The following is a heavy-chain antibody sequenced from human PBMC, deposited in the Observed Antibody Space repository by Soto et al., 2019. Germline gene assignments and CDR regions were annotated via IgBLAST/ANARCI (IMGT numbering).Heavy chain of an antibody. J-gene: IGHJ3*02. V-gene: IGHV1-18*01. CDR2: ISAYNGNT. D-gene: IGHD1-1*01. Sequence: ASVKVSCKASGYTFTSYGISWVRQAPGQGLEWMGWISAYNGNTNYAQKLQGRVTMTTDTSTRTAYMELRSLRSDDTAVYYCAREGPNDFGSDAFDIWGQGTMVTVSS. CDR1: GYTFTSYG. CDR3: AREGPNDFGSDAFDI.